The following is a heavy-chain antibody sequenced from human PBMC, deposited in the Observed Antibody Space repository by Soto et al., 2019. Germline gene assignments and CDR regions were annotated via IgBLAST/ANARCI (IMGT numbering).Heavy chain of an antibody. D-gene: IGHD1-26*01. CDR1: GGSISSSYYY. Sequence: QLPLQESGPGLVKPSETLSLTCTVSGGSISSSYYYWGGIRQPPGKGLEWIGSIYYSGGTYYSPSLKSRVTMSVDTSKNQFSLKLSSVTAADTAVYYCARPSGSYLYYFDYWGQGTLVTVSS. J-gene: IGHJ4*02. CDR2: IYYSGGT. V-gene: IGHV4-39*01. CDR3: ARPSGSYLYYFDY.